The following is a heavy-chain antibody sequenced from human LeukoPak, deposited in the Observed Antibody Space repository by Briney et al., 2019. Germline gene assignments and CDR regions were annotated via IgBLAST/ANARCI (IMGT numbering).Heavy chain of an antibody. V-gene: IGHV1-18*01. CDR3: ARTSYGLGSYYNGY. D-gene: IGHD3-10*01. CDR2: ISAYNGNT. Sequence: ASVKVSCKASGYTFTSYGISWVRQAPGQGLEWMGWISAYNGNTNYAQKLQGRVTMTTDTSTSTAYMELRSLRSDDTAVYYCARTSYGLGSYYNGYWGQGTLVTVSS. CDR1: GYTFTSYG. J-gene: IGHJ4*02.